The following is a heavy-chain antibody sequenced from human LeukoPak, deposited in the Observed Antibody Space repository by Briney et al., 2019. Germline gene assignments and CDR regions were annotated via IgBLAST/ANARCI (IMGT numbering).Heavy chain of an antibody. V-gene: IGHV4-34*01. J-gene: IGHJ4*02. D-gene: IGHD6-13*01. CDR2: INHSGST. Sequence: SSETLSLTCAVYGGSFSGYYWSWIRQPPGEGLEWIGEINHSGSTNYNPSLKSRVTISVDTSKNQFSLKLSSVTAADTAVYYCARESIAAAGTPLDYWGQGTLVTVSS. CDR1: GGSFSGYY. CDR3: ARESIAAAGTPLDY.